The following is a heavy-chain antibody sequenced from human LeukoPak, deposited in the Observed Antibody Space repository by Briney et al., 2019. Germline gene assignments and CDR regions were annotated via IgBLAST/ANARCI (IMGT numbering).Heavy chain of an antibody. CDR3: AKDLFGVTSYDY. D-gene: IGHD4-17*01. CDR2: ISGSGGST. Sequence: GGSLRLSCAASGFTFSSYAMSWVRQAPGKGLEWASAISGSGGSTYYADSVKGRFTISRDNSKNTLYLQMNSLRAEDTAVYYCAKDLFGVTSYDYWGQGTLVTVSS. J-gene: IGHJ4*02. V-gene: IGHV3-23*01. CDR1: GFTFSSYA.